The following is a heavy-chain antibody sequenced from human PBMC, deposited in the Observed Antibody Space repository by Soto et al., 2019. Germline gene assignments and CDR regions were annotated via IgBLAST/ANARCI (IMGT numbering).Heavy chain of an antibody. J-gene: IGHJ6*02. D-gene: IGHD6-13*01. CDR3: ARDLQLGYHYYGMDV. CDR2: IKQDGSEK. V-gene: IGHV3-7*05. Sequence: GGSLRLSCAASGFTFSSYWMSWVRQAPGKGLEWVANIKQDGSEKYYVDSVKGRFTISRDNAKNSLYLQMNSLRAEDTAVYYCARDLQLGYHYYGMDVWGQGTTVTVSS. CDR1: GFTFSSYW.